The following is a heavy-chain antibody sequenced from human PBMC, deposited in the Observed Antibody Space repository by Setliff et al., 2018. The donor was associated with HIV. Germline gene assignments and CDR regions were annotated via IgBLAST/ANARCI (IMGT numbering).Heavy chain of an antibody. CDR2: IYGSGST. Sequence: LSLTCTVSGSSIRSYYWSWIRQPAGKGLEWIGRIYGSGSTNYNPSLESRVTMSVDTSKNQVSLKLNSVTAADAAVYYCARVVPEVVYGAYWFDPWGQGTLVTVSS. V-gene: IGHV4-4*07. CDR1: GSSIRSYY. J-gene: IGHJ5*02. D-gene: IGHD4-17*01. CDR3: ARVVPEVVYGAYWFDP.